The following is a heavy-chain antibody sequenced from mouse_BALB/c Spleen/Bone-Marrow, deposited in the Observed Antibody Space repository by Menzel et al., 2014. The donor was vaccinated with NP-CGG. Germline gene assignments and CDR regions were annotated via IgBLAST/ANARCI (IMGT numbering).Heavy chain of an antibody. CDR3: ARGSYYEGAMDY. CDR2: IWAGGST. Sequence: VKLMESGPGLVAPSQSLSITCTVSGFSLTSYGVHWVRQPPGKVLEWLVVIWAGGSTNYNSALMSRLSISKDNSKSQVFLKMNSLQTDDTAMYYCARGSYYEGAMDYWGQGTSVTVSS. D-gene: IGHD1-1*01. V-gene: IGHV2-9*02. CDR1: GFSLTSYG. J-gene: IGHJ4*01.